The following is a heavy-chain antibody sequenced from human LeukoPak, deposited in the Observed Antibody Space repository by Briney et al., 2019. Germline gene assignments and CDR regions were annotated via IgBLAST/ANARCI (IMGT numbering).Heavy chain of an antibody. V-gene: IGHV3-74*01. J-gene: IGHJ4*02. CDR2: INSDGSSA. CDR1: GFTFTSYE. Sequence: PGRSLRLSCAASGFTFTSYELNWVRQAPGKGLVWVSRINSDGSSASYADSVKGRFTISRDNAKNTLYLQMNSLRAEDTAVYYCARGRYTAMDYWGQGTLVTVSS. D-gene: IGHD5-18*01. CDR3: ARGRYTAMDY.